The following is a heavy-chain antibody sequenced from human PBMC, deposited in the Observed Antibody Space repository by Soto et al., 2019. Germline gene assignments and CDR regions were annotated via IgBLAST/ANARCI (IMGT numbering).Heavy chain of an antibody. CDR3: ARVSPLGYCSGSSCYYVAFDY. D-gene: IGHD2-15*01. CDR2: INPNSGGT. V-gene: IGHV1-2*02. J-gene: IGHJ4*02. CDR1: GYTFTGYY. Sequence: QVQLVQSGAEVKKPGASVKVSCKASGYTFTGYYMHWVRQAPGQGLEWMGWINPNSGGTNYAQKSQDRATMATRAAISTAYIQLSRLRADDTCAYYFARVSPLGYCSGSSCYYVAFDYWGQGTLVTVSS.